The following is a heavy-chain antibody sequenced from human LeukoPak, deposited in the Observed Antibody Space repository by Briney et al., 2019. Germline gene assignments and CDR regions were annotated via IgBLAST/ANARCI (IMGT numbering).Heavy chain of an antibody. Sequence: PSETLSLTCTVSGVSISSYYWSWIRQPAGKGLEWIGRIYTSGSTNYNPSLKSRVTMSVDTSKNQFSLKLSSVTAADTAVYYCARDWLVRGVIIPNWFDPWGQGTLVTVSS. J-gene: IGHJ5*02. CDR3: ARDWLVRGVIIPNWFDP. D-gene: IGHD3-10*01. V-gene: IGHV4-4*07. CDR1: GVSISSYY. CDR2: IYTSGST.